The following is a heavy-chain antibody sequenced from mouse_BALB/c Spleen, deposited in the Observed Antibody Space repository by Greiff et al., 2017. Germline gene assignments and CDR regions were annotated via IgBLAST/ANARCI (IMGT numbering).Heavy chain of an antibody. D-gene: IGHD1-1*01. V-gene: IGHV3-6*02. J-gene: IGHJ2*01. CDR2: ISYDGSN. CDR3: AREAYYGSSY. Sequence: DGQLQESGPGLVKPSQSLSLTCSVTGYSITSGYYWNWIRQFPGNKLEWMGYISYDGSNNYNPSLKNRISITRDTSKNQFFLKLNSVTTEDTATYYCAREAYYGSSYWGQGTTLTVSS. CDR1: GYSITSGYY.